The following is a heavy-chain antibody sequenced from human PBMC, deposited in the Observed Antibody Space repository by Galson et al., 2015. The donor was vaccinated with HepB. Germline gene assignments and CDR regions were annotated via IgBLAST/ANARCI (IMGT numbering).Heavy chain of an antibody. J-gene: IGHJ3*02. CDR1: GFTFSSYG. CDR3: ARGLRFLEWLLYEVDAFDI. D-gene: IGHD3-3*01. CDR2: IWYDGSNK. V-gene: IGHV3-33*01. Sequence: SLRLSCAASGFTFSSYGMHWVRQAPGKGLEWVAVIWYDGSNKYYADSVKGRFTISRDNSKNTLYLQMNSLRAEDTAVYYCARGLRFLEWLLYEVDAFDIWGQGTMVTVSS.